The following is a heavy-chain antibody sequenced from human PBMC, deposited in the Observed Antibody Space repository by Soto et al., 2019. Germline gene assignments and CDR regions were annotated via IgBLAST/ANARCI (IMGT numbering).Heavy chain of an antibody. CDR1: GFSFTDYH. J-gene: IGHJ4*02. Sequence: LRLSCAASGFSFTDYHMIWVRQAPSKGLEWISDITNSGGTRNYADSVRGRFTISRDNADNSLYLHINNLRVEDTAVYYCARDINRRYCGGDCPYFFDYWSQGTLVTVSS. CDR3: ARDINRRYCGGDCPYFFDY. D-gene: IGHD2-21*02. CDR2: ITNSGGTR. V-gene: IGHV3-11*01.